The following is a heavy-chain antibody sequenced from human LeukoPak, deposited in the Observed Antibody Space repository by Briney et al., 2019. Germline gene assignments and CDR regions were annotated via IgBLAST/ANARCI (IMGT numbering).Heavy chain of an antibody. J-gene: IGHJ1*01. Sequence: GGSLRLSCAASGFTFDDYAMHCVRQAPGKGLEWVSSISSSSSYIYYADSVKGRFTISRDNAKNSLYLQMNSLRVEDTAVYYCARGDGYNDAEYLQHWGQGTLVTVS. CDR1: GFTFDDYA. CDR3: ARGDGYNDAEYLQH. V-gene: IGHV3-21*01. D-gene: IGHD5-24*01. CDR2: ISSSSSYI.